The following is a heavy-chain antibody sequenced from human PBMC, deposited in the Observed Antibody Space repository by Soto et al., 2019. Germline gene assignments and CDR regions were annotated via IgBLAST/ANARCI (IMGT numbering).Heavy chain of an antibody. CDR2: ITPFSGDV. Sequence: QMQLVQSGAEVKKTGSSVTVSCKALGNTFTYRYLHWVRQAPGQALEWMGWITPFSGDVHYAQKFQERVTSTRDRSINNAYMQMSSLRSEDTAMYFCAGGGAGSGPFTWELPDHWGQGTLVTVSS. CDR3: AGGGAGSGPFTWELPDH. D-gene: IGHD1-26*01. V-gene: IGHV1-45*02. CDR1: GNTFTYRY. J-gene: IGHJ4*02.